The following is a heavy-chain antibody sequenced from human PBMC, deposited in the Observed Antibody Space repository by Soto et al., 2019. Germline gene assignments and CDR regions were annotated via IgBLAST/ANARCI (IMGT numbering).Heavy chain of an antibody. Sequence: QVILVQSGAEVKTPGASVKVSCKLSGYTLTESSVHWVRQAPGKGLEWMGGFDPEDGETIYAQEFQGRVTMTEDTATDNAYMELCGLRSEDTAVYYCATGGGFRYAFDVWGQGTMVTVSS. CDR3: ATGGGFRYAFDV. V-gene: IGHV1-24*01. CDR2: FDPEDGET. CDR1: GYTLTESS. J-gene: IGHJ3*01. D-gene: IGHD2-15*01.